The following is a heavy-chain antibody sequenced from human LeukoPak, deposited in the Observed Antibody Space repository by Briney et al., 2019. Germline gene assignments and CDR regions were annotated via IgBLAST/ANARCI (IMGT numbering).Heavy chain of an antibody. V-gene: IGHV3-21*01. Sequence: GGSLRLSCAASGFTFSSYSMDWVRQAPGKGLEWVSSISSSSSYIYYADSVKGRFTISRDNAKNSLYLQMNSLRAEDAAVYYCARDASQDTYYYGMDVWGQGTTVTVSS. CDR1: GFTFSSYS. CDR3: ARDASQDTYYYGMDV. J-gene: IGHJ6*02. CDR2: ISSSSSYI. D-gene: IGHD5-18*01.